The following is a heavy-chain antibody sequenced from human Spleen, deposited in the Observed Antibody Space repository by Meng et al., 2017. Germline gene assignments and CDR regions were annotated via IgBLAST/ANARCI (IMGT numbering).Heavy chain of an antibody. V-gene: IGHV3-74*03. J-gene: IGHJ4*02. CDR1: GFTFSSYS. CDR2: VKSDGSAT. Sequence: EVQLVESGGGLVQPGGSLRHSCAASGFTFSSYSMHWVRQAPGKGLVWVARVKSDGSATTYADSVKGRFTISRDNAKTTLYLQMNSLTVEDTAVYYCARKRAVVKEFDCWGQGTLVTVSS. D-gene: IGHD6-19*01. CDR3: ARKRAVVKEFDC.